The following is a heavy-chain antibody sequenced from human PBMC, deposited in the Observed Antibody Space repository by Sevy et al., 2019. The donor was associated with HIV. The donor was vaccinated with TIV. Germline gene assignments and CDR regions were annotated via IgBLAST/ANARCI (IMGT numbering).Heavy chain of an antibody. CDR3: ARSRAYPRDSDDGFAN. CDR2: FFHSGTT. Sequence: ETLSLTCLVSDASITTNYWSWIRQAPGKGLEWIGYFFHSGTTNYDRSLKSRVTISGDTSKNEFSLRLTSVTAADTAVYYCARSRAYPRDSDDGFANWGQGTMVTVSS. D-gene: IGHD2-21*01. J-gene: IGHJ3*02. V-gene: IGHV4-59*01. CDR1: DASITTNY.